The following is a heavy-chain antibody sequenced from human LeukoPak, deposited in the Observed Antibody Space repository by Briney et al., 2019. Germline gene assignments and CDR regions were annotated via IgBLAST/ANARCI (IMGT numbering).Heavy chain of an antibody. CDR1: GGTLSSYA. D-gene: IGHD3-16*01. Sequence: SVKVSCKASGGTLSSYAISWVRQAPGQGLEWMGRIIPILGIANYAQKFQGRVTITADKSTSTAYMELSSLRSEDTAVYYCAAALTSRQVDYWGQGTLVTVSS. CDR2: IIPILGIA. CDR3: AAALTSRQVDY. J-gene: IGHJ4*02. V-gene: IGHV1-69*04.